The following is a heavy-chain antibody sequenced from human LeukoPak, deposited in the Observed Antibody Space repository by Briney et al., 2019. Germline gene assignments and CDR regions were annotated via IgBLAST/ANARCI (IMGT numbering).Heavy chain of an antibody. CDR1: GGSISSSSYY. V-gene: IGHV4-39*07. D-gene: IGHD3-22*01. Sequence: SETLSLTCTVSGGSISSSSYYWGWIRQPPGKGLEWIGSIHYSGNTYYNPSLKSRVTISVDTSKNQFSLKLSSVTAADTAVYYCARLYDSSGYYYGMDVWGQGTTVTVSS. CDR2: IHYSGNT. J-gene: IGHJ6*02. CDR3: ARLYDSSGYYYGMDV.